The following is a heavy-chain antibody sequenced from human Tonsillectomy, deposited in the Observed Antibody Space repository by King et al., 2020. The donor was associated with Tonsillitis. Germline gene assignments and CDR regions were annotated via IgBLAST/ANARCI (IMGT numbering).Heavy chain of an antibody. D-gene: IGHD3-3*02. V-gene: IGHV1-46*01. Sequence: VQLVESGAEVKKPGASVKVSCKASGYTFTTYFLHWVRQAPGQGLEWMGIINPSGGSTSYAQKFQGRLTMTRDTSTSTVYLELSSLRSEDTAVYYCARENAESRRYHILGFAPWGQGTLVTVSS. CDR2: INPSGGST. J-gene: IGHJ5*02. CDR3: ARENAESRRYHILGFAP. CDR1: GYTFTTYF.